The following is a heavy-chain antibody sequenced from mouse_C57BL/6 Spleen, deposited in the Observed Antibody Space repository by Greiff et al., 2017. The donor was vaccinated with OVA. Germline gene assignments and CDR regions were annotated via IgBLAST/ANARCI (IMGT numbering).Heavy chain of an antibody. CDR3: ARSRSSSSSDD. V-gene: IGHV14-3*01. Sequence: VQLKQSVAELVRPGASVKFSCTASGFTIKNTYMHWVQQSPEQGLEWVGWIDPANGNTKYAPKFQGQATISADTSSNTPYLQLSRLTSEDTANCCCARSRSSSSSDDWGKGTTLTVSS. CDR1: GFTIKNTY. D-gene: IGHD1-1*01. CDR2: IDPANGNT. J-gene: IGHJ2*01.